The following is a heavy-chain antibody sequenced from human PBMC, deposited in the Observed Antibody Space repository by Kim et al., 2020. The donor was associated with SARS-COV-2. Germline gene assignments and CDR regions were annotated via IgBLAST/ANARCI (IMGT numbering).Heavy chain of an antibody. CDR2: IYYSGST. D-gene: IGHD2-2*01. J-gene: IGHJ4*02. CDR3: ARHVFPDLLVWTYYFDY. CDR1: GGSISSSSYY. V-gene: IGHV4-39*01. Sequence: SETLSLTCTVSGGSISSSSYYWGWIRQPPGMGLEWIGSIYYSGSTYYNPSLKSRVTISVDTSKNQFSLKLSSVTDAATAVYYCARHVFPDLLVWTYYFDYWGQGTLVTVSS.